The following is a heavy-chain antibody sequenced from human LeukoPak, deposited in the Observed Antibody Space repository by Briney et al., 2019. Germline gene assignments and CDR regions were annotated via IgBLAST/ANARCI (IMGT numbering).Heavy chain of an antibody. CDR2: INHNGNVN. Sequence: GSLRLSCAASGFTFSSYTMHWVRRAPGKGLEWVASINHNGNVNYYVDSVKGRFTISRDNAKNSLYLQMSNLRAEDTAVYFCARGGGLDVWGQGATVTVSS. CDR1: GFTFSSYT. V-gene: IGHV3-7*03. D-gene: IGHD3-16*01. J-gene: IGHJ6*02. CDR3: ARGGGLDV.